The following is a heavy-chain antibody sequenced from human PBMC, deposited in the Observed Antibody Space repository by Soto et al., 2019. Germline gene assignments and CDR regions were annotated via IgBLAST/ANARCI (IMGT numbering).Heavy chain of an antibody. V-gene: IGHV3-13*01. CDR3: AKSQEIGTLFFDS. D-gene: IGHD6-13*01. Sequence: GGSLRLSCEASGFTFSGFGMHWVRQPTGKGLEWVSSIGTAGDTYYAVSVKGRFTISRGNAKNSLSLQMNSLRAGDMAVYFCAKSQEIGTLFFDSWGQGTQVTVSS. CDR1: GFTFSGFG. CDR2: IGTAGDT. J-gene: IGHJ4*02.